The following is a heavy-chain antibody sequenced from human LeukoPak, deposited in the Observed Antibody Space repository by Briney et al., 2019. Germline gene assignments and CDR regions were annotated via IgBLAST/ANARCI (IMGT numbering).Heavy chain of an antibody. CDR2: IYNSGST. Sequence: SETLSLTCTVSGGSISTYYWSWVRLPPGKGLEWIGYIYNSGSTKYNPSLKSRVTVSVDASKNQLSLKLSSVTAADTAVYYCARARPDTAMAVDYWGQGTLVTVSS. CDR3: ARARPDTAMAVDY. CDR1: GGSISTYY. V-gene: IGHV4-59*01. D-gene: IGHD5-18*01. J-gene: IGHJ4*02.